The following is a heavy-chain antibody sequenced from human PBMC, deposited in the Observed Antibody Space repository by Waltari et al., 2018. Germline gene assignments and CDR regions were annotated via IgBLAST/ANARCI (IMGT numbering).Heavy chain of an antibody. V-gene: IGHV3-7*01. Sequence: EVQLVASGGGLAQPGGSRRLSCAASGLSFSNYWITGVRRASGKGPGWVANIKQDGSEKYYMDSVKGRFTISRDNAKNSLYLQMNNLRVEDTAVYYCTRGGRDSSWYWRDWGQGTLVTVSS. J-gene: IGHJ4*02. CDR3: TRGGRDSSWYWRD. CDR1: GLSFSNYW. CDR2: IKQDGSEK. D-gene: IGHD6-13*01.